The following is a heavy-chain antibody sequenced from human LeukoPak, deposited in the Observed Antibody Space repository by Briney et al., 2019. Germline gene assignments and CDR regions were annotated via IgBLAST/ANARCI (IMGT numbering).Heavy chain of an antibody. D-gene: IGHD6-19*01. J-gene: IGHJ4*02. Sequence: GGSLRLSCAASGFTFDDYGMSWVRQAPGMGPEWVSGINWNGGSTGYADSVKGRFTISRDNAKNSLYLQMNSLRAEDTALYYCARVRQSSGWYPFDYWGQGTLVTVSS. CDR3: ARVRQSSGWYPFDY. V-gene: IGHV3-20*04. CDR2: INWNGGST. CDR1: GFTFDDYG.